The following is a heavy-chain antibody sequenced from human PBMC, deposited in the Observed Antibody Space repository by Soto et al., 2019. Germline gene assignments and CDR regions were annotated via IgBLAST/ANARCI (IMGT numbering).Heavy chain of an antibody. D-gene: IGHD3-10*02. CDR1: GSSISSSNW. Sequence: SETLSLTCAVSGSSISSSNWWSWVRQPPGQGLEWIGEIYHSGSTNYNPSLKSRVTISVDKSKNQFSLKLSSVTAADTAVYYCASVRGGYYYAMDVWGQGTTVT. CDR2: IYHSGST. V-gene: IGHV4-4*02. CDR3: ASVRGGYYYAMDV. J-gene: IGHJ6*02.